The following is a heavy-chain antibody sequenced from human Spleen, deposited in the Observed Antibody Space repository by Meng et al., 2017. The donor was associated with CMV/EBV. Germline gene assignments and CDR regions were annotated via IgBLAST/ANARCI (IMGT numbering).Heavy chain of an antibody. V-gene: IGHV1-46*01. CDR2: INPSGGST. CDR3: ARLYVTCSGPRCQGDEYYYYGMDV. CDR1: GYTFTSYY. Sequence: ASVKVSCKASGYTFTSYYMHWVRQAPGQGLEWMGIINPSGGSTSYAQKFQGRVTMTRDTSISTASMDLRRLRSDDTAVYYCARLYVTCSGPRCQGDEYYYYGMDVWGHGTTVTVSS. D-gene: IGHD2-15*01. J-gene: IGHJ6*02.